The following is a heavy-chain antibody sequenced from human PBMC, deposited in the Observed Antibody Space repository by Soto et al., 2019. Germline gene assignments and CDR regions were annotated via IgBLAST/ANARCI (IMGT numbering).Heavy chain of an antibody. CDR3: ARGQPLYYDSSGYFDY. Sequence: PSETLSLTCPVSSGSISSYYWSCILQPPGKGLEWIGYIYYSGSTNYNPSLKSRVTISVDTSKNQCSLKLSSVTAADTAVYYCARGQPLYYDSSGYFDYWGQGTLATVSS. CDR2: IYYSGST. D-gene: IGHD3-22*01. CDR1: SGSISSYY. V-gene: IGHV4-59*01. J-gene: IGHJ4*02.